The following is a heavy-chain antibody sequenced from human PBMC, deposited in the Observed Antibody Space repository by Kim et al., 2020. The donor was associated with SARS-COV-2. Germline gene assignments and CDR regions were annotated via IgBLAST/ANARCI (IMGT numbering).Heavy chain of an antibody. Sequence: PSLKRRVTRSIDTSKNQFSLKLSSVTAADTAVYYCARAPITMIVVVKAFDIWGQGTMVTVSS. D-gene: IGHD3-22*01. CDR3: ARAPITMIVVVKAFDI. V-gene: IGHV4-31*02. J-gene: IGHJ3*02.